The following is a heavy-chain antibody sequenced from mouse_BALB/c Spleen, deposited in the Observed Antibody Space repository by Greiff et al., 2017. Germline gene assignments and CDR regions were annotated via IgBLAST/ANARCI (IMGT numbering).Heavy chain of an antibody. D-gene: IGHD1-2*01. CDR3: ARHGGITTATIDY. V-gene: IGHV5-6-2*01. CDR1: GFTFSSYY. Sequence: EVKLMESGGGLVKLGGSLKLSCAASGFTFSSYYMSWVRQTPEKRLELVAAINSNGGSTYYPDTVKGRFTISRDNAKNTLYLQMSSLKSEDTALYYCARHGGITTATIDYWGQGTTLTVSS. J-gene: IGHJ2*01. CDR2: INSNGGST.